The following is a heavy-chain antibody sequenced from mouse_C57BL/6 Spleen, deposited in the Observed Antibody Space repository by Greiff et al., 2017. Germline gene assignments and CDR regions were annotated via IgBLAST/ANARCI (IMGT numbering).Heavy chain of an antibody. CDR2: INPGSGGT. J-gene: IGHJ2*01. V-gene: IGHV1-54*01. Sequence: QVQLQQSGAELVRPGTSVKVSCKASGYAFTNYLIEWVKQRPGQGLEWIGVINPGSGGTNYNEKFKGKATLTADKSSSTAYMQLSSLTSEDSAVYFCARSDYGSPYFDYWGQGTTLTVSS. CDR1: GYAFTNYL. D-gene: IGHD1-1*01. CDR3: ARSDYGSPYFDY.